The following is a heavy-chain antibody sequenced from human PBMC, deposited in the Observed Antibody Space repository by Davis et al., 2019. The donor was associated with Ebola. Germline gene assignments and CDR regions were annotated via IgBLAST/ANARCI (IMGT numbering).Heavy chain of an antibody. D-gene: IGHD2-15*01. V-gene: IGHV3-30*18. CDR2: ISYDGSHK. CDR3: AKDGKAGIVVVVAATPDS. J-gene: IGHJ4*02. CDR1: GFTFSSYG. Sequence: GGSLRLSCAASGFTFSSYGMHWVRQAPGKGLEWVAVISYDGSHKYYADSVKGRFTISRDDSKNLMFLQMNSLGAEDTAVYYCAKDGKAGIVVVVAATPDSWGQGTLVTVAS.